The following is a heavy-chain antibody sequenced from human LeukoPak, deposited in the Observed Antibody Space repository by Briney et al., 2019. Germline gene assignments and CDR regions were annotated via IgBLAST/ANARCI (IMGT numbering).Heavy chain of an antibody. Sequence: ASVKVSCKASGYTFTSYYMHWVRQAPGQGLEWMGIINPSGGSTSYAQKFQGRVTMTRDTSTSTLYMELSSLRPEDTAVYYCARGPLLGYDTNDSGFDIWGQGTLVTVSS. CDR3: ARGPLLGYDTNDSGFDI. D-gene: IGHD3-16*01. V-gene: IGHV1-46*01. CDR1: GYTFTSYY. J-gene: IGHJ3*02. CDR2: INPSGGST.